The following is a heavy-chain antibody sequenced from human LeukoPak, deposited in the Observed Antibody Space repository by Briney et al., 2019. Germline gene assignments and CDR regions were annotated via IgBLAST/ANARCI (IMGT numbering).Heavy chain of an antibody. V-gene: IGHV4-61*05. J-gene: IGHJ5*02. CDR3: ARHVRIAVERGDWFDP. CDR1: GVSISRSSYY. D-gene: IGHD6-19*01. CDR2: IYYSGST. Sequence: SETLSLTCAVSGVSISRSSYYWSWIRQPPGKGLEWIGYIYYSGSTNYNPSLKSRVTISVDTSKNQFSLKLSSVTAADTAVYYCARHVRIAVERGDWFDPWGQGTLVTVSS.